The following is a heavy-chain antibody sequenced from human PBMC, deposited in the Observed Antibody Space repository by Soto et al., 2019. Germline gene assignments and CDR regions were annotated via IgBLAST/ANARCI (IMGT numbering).Heavy chain of an antibody. CDR3: ARAGYCGPGCYYYFDY. D-gene: IGHD2-21*02. Sequence: PGGSLRLSCAASGFTFSSYWMSWVRLIPGKGLEWVAYIKPDGSATYYVDSVKGRFTISRDNAKNSLYLQMNSLRVEDTSVYYCARAGYCGPGCYYYFDYWGQGTLVTSPQ. CDR2: IKPDGSAT. V-gene: IGHV3-7*01. CDR1: GFTFSSYW. J-gene: IGHJ4*02.